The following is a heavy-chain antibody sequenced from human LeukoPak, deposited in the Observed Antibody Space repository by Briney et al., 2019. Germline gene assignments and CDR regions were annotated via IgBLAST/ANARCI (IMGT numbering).Heavy chain of an antibody. CDR3: ARGEYQWLSQNYYYYYMDV. Sequence: ASVKVSCKASGYTFTSYDINWVRQATGQGLEWMGWMNPNSGNTVYAQKFQGRVTITRNHSISTAYMELSSLRSEEAAVYYCARGEYQWLSQNYYYYYMDVWGKGTTVSVSS. V-gene: IGHV1-8*01. J-gene: IGHJ6*03. CDR2: MNPNSGNT. D-gene: IGHD6-19*01. CDR1: GYTFTSYD.